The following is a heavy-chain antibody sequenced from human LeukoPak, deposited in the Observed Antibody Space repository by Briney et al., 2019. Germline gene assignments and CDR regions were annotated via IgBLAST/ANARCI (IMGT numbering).Heavy chain of an antibody. J-gene: IGHJ4*02. Sequence: PGGSLRLSCAASGFTFSNYEMNWVRQAPGKGPEWVSYISSSGDSIYYADSVRGRFTISRDNAKNSLYLQMNGLRAEDTAVYYCLRDEVGATTEFDYWGQGTLVTVAS. CDR3: LRDEVGATTEFDY. CDR2: ISSSGDSI. V-gene: IGHV3-48*03. D-gene: IGHD1-26*01. CDR1: GFTFSNYE.